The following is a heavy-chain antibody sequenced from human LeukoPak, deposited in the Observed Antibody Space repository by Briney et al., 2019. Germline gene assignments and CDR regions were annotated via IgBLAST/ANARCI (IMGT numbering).Heavy chain of an antibody. CDR1: GFTVSSNY. V-gene: IGHV3-7*01. J-gene: IGHJ6*03. CDR2: INQDGSKT. Sequence: GGSLRLSCAASGFTVSSNYMTWVRQTPEKRLEWVANINQDGSKTSYVDSVKGRFTISRDNAKKSLYLQMNSLRAEDTAVYYCARDDYVFFCYYHMDVWGRGTTVTVSS. D-gene: IGHD3/OR15-3a*01. CDR3: ARDDYVFFCYYHMDV.